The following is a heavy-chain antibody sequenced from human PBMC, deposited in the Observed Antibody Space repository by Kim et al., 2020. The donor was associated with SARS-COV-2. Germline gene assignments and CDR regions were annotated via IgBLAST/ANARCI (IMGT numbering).Heavy chain of an antibody. CDR3: AKDIAYDFWSRGYMDV. Sequence: VRGRCTISRDNAKNSLYLQMNSLRAEDTALYYCAKDIAYDFWSRGYMDVWGKGTTVTVSS. J-gene: IGHJ6*03. D-gene: IGHD3-3*01. V-gene: IGHV3-9*01.